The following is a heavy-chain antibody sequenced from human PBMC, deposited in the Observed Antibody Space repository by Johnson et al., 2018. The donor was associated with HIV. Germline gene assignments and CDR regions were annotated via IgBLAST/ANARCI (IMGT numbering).Heavy chain of an antibody. Sequence: VQLVESGGGVVQPGRSLRLSCAASGFTFSYYSMHWVRQATGKGLEWVSAIGTAGDTYYPGSVKGRFTISRENAKNSLYLQMNSLRAGDTAVYYCARALGATYAFDIWGQGTMVTVSS. D-gene: IGHD1-26*01. CDR1: GFTFSYYS. CDR3: ARALGATYAFDI. V-gene: IGHV3-13*01. CDR2: IGTAGDT. J-gene: IGHJ3*02.